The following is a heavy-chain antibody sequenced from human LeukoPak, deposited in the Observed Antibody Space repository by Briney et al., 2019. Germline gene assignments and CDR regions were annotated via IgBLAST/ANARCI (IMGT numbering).Heavy chain of an antibody. V-gene: IGHV3-23*01. CDR2: ISGSGGDT. CDR3: AKGDSGMVRRYYDY. Sequence: PGGSLRLSCAASGFTFSSYAMSWVRQAPGKGLEWVSVISGSGGDTYYADSVKGRLTISRDISKNTLYLQMNSLRAEDTAVYYCAKGDSGMVRRYYDYWGQGTLVTVSS. D-gene: IGHD2-8*01. J-gene: IGHJ4*02. CDR1: GFTFSSYA.